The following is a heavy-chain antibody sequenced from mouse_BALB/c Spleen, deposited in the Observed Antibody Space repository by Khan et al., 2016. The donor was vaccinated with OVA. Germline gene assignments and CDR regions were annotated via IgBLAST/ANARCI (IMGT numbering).Heavy chain of an antibody. J-gene: IGHJ3*01. CDR1: GYTFTSYT. CDR2: INPSNGYT. D-gene: IGHD2-14*01. CDR3: VRDGAYHRNDGWFAY. V-gene: IGHV1-4*01. Sequence: QVQLKQSGAELARPGASVKMSCKASGYTFTSYTIHWIKLRPGQGLEWIGYINPSNGYTNYNQKFRDKATLTADNSSTTAYMQLSSLTSDDSAVYNCVRDGAYHRNDGWFAYWGQGTLVTVSA.